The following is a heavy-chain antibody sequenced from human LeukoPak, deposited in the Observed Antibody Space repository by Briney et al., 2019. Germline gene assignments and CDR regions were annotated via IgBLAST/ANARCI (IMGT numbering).Heavy chain of an antibody. Sequence: ASVKVSCKASGYTFTSYAMHWVRQAPGQRLEWMGWINVGNGNTKYSQKFQGRVTIARDTSASTAHMELSSLRSEDTAVYYCARALPLGRFGELVVYWGQGTLVTVSS. J-gene: IGHJ4*02. CDR3: ARALPLGRFGELVVY. CDR2: INVGNGNT. CDR1: GYTFTSYA. V-gene: IGHV1-3*01. D-gene: IGHD3-10*01.